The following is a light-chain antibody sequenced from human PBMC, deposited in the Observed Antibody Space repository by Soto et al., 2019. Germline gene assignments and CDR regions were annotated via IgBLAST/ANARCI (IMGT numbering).Light chain of an antibody. J-gene: IGLJ1*01. CDR1: SSNIGNNA. CDR2: YDN. Sequence: QSVLTQPPSVSEAPRQRVTISCSGSSSNIGNNAVNWYQQLPGQAPKIVIYYDNLLTSGVSDRFSGSKSGISAPLAISDLQSDDEADYYCASWDDSLNAYVFGPGTKVTVL. CDR3: ASWDDSLNAYV. V-gene: IGLV1-36*01.